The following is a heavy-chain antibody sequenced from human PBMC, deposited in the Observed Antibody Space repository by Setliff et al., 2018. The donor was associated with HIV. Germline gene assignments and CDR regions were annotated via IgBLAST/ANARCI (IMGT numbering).Heavy chain of an antibody. Sequence: PSETLSLTCNVSGASISSYYRSWIRQPPGKGLEWIGYIYYRGGTNYNPSLKSRLTISVDAAKNQFSLKLSSVTTADTAVYYCARATATWLVDNWGQGTLVTVSS. CDR3: ARATATWLVDN. D-gene: IGHD2-15*01. J-gene: IGHJ4*02. V-gene: IGHV4-59*01. CDR2: IYYRGGT. CDR1: GASISSYY.